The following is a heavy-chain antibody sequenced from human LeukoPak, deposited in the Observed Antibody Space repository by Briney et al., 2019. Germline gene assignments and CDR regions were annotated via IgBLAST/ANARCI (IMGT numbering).Heavy chain of an antibody. CDR3: ARVFGRGFGELSPDF. V-gene: IGHV3-7*01. D-gene: IGHD3-10*01. J-gene: IGHJ4*02. CDR1: GFTFSSYW. CDR2: IKVDGSEK. Sequence: GGSLRLSCAASGFTFSSYWMSWVRQAPGKGLEWVANIKVDGSEKYYVDSVKGRFTISRDDAKNSLFLQMNRLRAEDTAVYYCARVFGRGFGELSPDFWGQGTLVTVSS.